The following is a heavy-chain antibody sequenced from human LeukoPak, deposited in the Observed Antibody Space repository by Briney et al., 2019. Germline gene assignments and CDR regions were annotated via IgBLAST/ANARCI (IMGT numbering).Heavy chain of an antibody. V-gene: IGHV4-30-2*01. J-gene: IGHJ5*02. CDR2: IYHSGST. CDR1: GGSISSGGYY. CDR3: ARAHLLHIVVVPAASNWFDP. D-gene: IGHD2-2*01. Sequence: PSETLSLTCTVSGGSISSGGYYWSWIRQPPGKGLEWIGYIYHSGSTYYNPSLKSRVTISVDRSKNQFSLKLSSVTAADTAVYYCARAHLLHIVVVPAASNWFDPWGQGTLVTVSS.